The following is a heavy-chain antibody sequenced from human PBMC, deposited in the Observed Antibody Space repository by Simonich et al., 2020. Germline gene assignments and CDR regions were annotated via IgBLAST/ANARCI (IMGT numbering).Heavy chain of an antibody. J-gene: IGHJ3*02. CDR2: NNPNSGGT. D-gene: IGHD6-6*01. Sequence: QVQLVQSGAEVKKPGASVKVSCKASGYTFTGYYMHWVRQAPGQGLEWMGWNNPNSGGTNYAQKFQGRVTMTRDTSSSTAYMELSRLRSDDTAVYYCARARLYSSSHAFDIWGQGTMVTVSS. CDR1: GYTFTGYY. CDR3: ARARLYSSSHAFDI. V-gene: IGHV1-2*02.